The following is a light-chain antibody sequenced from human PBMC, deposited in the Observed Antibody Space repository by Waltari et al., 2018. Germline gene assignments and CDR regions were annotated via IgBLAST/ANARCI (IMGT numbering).Light chain of an antibody. J-gene: IGLJ3*02. V-gene: IGLV2-23*02. Sequence: QSALTQPASISGSPGQSITISCAGTISDVGSFNLVSWYQHHPGKAPKLMVFEFSQRPSGISDRFSGTKYGTKASLTISGLQAEDEANYYCCSYARSKVGLCGGGTKLTVL. CDR2: EFS. CDR3: CSYARSKVGL. CDR1: ISDVGSFNL.